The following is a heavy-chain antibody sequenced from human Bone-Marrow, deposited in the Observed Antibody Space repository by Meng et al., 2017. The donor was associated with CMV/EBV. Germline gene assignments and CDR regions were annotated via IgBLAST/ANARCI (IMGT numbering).Heavy chain of an antibody. CDR2: ISSSGSTI. CDR1: GFIFSDYY. D-gene: IGHD3-10*01. Sequence: GESLKISCAASGFIFSDYYMSWIRQAPGKGLEWVSYISSSGSTIYYADSVKGRFTISRDNAKNSLYLQMNSLRAEDTAVYYCARDRGSGSYYRYYFDYWGQGTLVTVSS. CDR3: ARDRGSGSYYRYYFDY. J-gene: IGHJ4*02. V-gene: IGHV3-11*01.